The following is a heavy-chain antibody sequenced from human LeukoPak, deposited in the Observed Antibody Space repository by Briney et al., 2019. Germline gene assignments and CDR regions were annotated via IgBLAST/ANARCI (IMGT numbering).Heavy chain of an antibody. CDR1: GGSFSGYY. CDR2: INHSGST. Sequence: SETLSLTCAVSGGSFSGYYWSWIRQPPGKGLEWIGEINHSGSTNYNPSLKSRVTMSVDTSKNQFSLRLSSVTAADTAVYYCASGLKGDGSGSYTDYWGQGTLVTVSS. J-gene: IGHJ4*02. D-gene: IGHD3-10*01. CDR3: ASGLKGDGSGSYTDY. V-gene: IGHV4-34*01.